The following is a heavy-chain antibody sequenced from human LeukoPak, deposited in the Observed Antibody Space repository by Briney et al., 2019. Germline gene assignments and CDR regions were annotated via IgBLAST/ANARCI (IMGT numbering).Heavy chain of an antibody. D-gene: IGHD3-22*01. J-gene: IGHJ4*02. CDR2: INPNSGGT. V-gene: IGHV1-2*02. Sequence: ASVKVSCKASGYAFTDYHMHWVRQAPGQGLEWMGWINPNSGGTKYAQKFQGRVTMTRDTALSTAYMDLGSLRSDDTAVYYCATMSILTRPVDYWGQGTLVTVSS. CDR1: GYAFTDYH. CDR3: ATMSILTRPVDY.